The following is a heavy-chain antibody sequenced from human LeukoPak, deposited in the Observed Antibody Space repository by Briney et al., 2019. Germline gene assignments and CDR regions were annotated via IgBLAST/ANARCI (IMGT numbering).Heavy chain of an antibody. D-gene: IGHD1-7*01. CDR3: SRSTGITSLSYSFHH. Sequence: GGSLRPSCAASGFTFSSYWMHWVRQAPGKGLVWVSRINSDGSSTSYADSVKGRFTISRDNAKNTLYLQMNSLRAEDTAVYYCSRSTGITSLSYSFHHWGQGTLVTVSS. J-gene: IGHJ1*01. CDR1: GFTFSSYW. V-gene: IGHV3-74*01. CDR2: INSDGSST.